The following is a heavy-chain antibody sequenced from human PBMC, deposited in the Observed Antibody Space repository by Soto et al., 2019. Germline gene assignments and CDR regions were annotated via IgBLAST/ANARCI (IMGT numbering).Heavy chain of an antibody. CDR1: GGSISSGRYY. Sequence: QVQLQESGPGLVKPSQALSLTCTVSGGSISSGRYYWSWIRQHPEKGLEGIGYISYSGSTYYNPSLKSRVTISADTSENQFSLRLSSVTAADTAVYYCARVRGLGLFDYWGQGTLVTVSS. CDR2: ISYSGST. J-gene: IGHJ4*02. D-gene: IGHD3-16*01. V-gene: IGHV4-31*03. CDR3: ARVRGLGLFDY.